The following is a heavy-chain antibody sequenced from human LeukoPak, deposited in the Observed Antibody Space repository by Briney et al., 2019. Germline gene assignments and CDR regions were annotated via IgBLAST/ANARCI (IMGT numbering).Heavy chain of an antibody. CDR3: ARGYCSSTSCRTDYYYYGMDV. CDR2: ISYDGSNK. J-gene: IGHJ6*02. CDR1: GFTFSSYA. D-gene: IGHD2-2*01. V-gene: IGHV3-30-3*01. Sequence: GRSLRLSCAASGFTFSSYAMHWVRQAPGKGLEWVAVISYDGSNKYYADSVKGRFTISRDNSKNTLYLQMNSLRAEDTAVYYGARGYCSSTSCRTDYYYYGMDVWGQGTTVTVS.